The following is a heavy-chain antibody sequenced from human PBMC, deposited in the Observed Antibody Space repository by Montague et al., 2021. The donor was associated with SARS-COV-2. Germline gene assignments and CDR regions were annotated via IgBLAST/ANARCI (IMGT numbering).Heavy chain of an antibody. J-gene: IGHJ2*01. V-gene: IGHV3-13*01. CDR3: ARDPNGSWYFDL. Sequence: GSLRLSCAASGFTFSSYDMHWVRQATGKGLEWVSAIGTAGDTYYPGSVKGRFTISRENAKNSLYLQMNSLRAGDTAVYYCARDPNGSWYFDLWGRGTLVTVFS. CDR2: IGTAGDT. CDR1: GFTFSSYD. D-gene: IGHD5-24*01.